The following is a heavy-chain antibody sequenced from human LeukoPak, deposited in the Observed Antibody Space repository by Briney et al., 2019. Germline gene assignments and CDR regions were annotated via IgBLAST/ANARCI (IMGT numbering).Heavy chain of an antibody. Sequence: GRSLRLSCAASGFTFSSYPMHWVRQAPGKGLEWVAVVSDDGNKKFDADFVKGRFTISRDNSKNTLYLQMNSLRGEDTAVYYCARGQLLLEGYFYYMDVWGKGTTDTVSS. V-gene: IGHV3-30*01. CDR1: GFTFSSYP. CDR2: VSDDGNKK. CDR3: ARGQLLLEGYFYYMDV. D-gene: IGHD2-2*01. J-gene: IGHJ6*03.